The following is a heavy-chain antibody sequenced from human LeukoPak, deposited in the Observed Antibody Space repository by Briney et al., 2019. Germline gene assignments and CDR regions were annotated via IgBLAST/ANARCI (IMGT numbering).Heavy chain of an antibody. CDR1: GFTFSSYW. J-gene: IGHJ4*02. Sequence: SGGSLRLSCAASGFTFSSYWMSWVRQAPGKGLEWVANIKQDGSEKYYVDSVKGRFTISRDNAKNSLYLQMNSLRAEDTAVYYCAKEYSSSSVGFDYWGQGTLVTVSS. D-gene: IGHD6-6*01. V-gene: IGHV3-7*01. CDR3: AKEYSSSSVGFDY. CDR2: IKQDGSEK.